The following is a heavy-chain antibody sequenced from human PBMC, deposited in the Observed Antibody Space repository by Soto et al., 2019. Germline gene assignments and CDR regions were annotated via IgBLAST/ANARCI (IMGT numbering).Heavy chain of an antibody. J-gene: IGHJ4*02. CDR1: GFTFSNYG. V-gene: IGHV3-33*01. CDR3: ARDADTNSHYSNSDY. D-gene: IGHD3-22*01. CDR2: IWYDGSKE. Sequence: QVQLVESGGGVVLPGRSLSLSCAASGFTFSNYGMHWVRQAPGKGLEWVAVIWYDGSKEYYADSVKGRFTISRDKSKNTVYLQMNSRRADDTAVYYCARDADTNSHYSNSDYRGQGTLVTVSS.